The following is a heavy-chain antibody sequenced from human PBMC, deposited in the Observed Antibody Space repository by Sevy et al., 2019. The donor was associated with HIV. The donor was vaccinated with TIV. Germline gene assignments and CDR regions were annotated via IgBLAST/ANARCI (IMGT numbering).Heavy chain of an antibody. CDR1: GGSISSYY. CDR3: AREYCSSTSCYTEDAFDI. D-gene: IGHD2-2*02. Sequence: SETLSLTCTVSGGSISSYYWSWIRQPAGKGLEWIGRIYTSGSTNYNPSLKSRVTMSVDTSKNQFSLKLGSVTAADTAVYYCAREYCSSTSCYTEDAFDIWGQGTMVTVSS. V-gene: IGHV4-4*07. J-gene: IGHJ3*02. CDR2: IYTSGST.